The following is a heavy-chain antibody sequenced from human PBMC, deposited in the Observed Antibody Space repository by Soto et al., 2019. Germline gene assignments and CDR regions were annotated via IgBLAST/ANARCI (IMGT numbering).Heavy chain of an antibody. D-gene: IGHD6-19*01. J-gene: IGHJ4*02. CDR1: GGSISSSNW. Sequence: ASETLSLPCAVSGGSISSSNWWRWVRPPPGKGLEWIGEIYHSGSTNYNPSLKSRVTISVDKSKNQFSLKLSSVTAADTAVYYCARRKYSSGWYGDFDYWGQGMLVTVSS. V-gene: IGHV4-4*02. CDR2: IYHSGST. CDR3: ARRKYSSGWYGDFDY.